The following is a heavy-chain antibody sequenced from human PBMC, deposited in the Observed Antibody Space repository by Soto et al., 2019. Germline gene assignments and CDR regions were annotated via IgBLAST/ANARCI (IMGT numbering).Heavy chain of an antibody. V-gene: IGHV4-34*01. J-gene: IGHJ4*02. CDR1: GGSFSGYY. D-gene: IGHD3-10*01. CDR3: ASNTLWFGELQFDY. CDR2: INHSGST. Sequence: PSETLSLTCAVYGGSFSGYYWSWIRQPPGEGLEWIGEINHSGSTNYNPSLKSRVTISVDTSKNQFSLKLSSVTAADTAVYYCASNTLWFGELQFDYWGQGTLVTVS.